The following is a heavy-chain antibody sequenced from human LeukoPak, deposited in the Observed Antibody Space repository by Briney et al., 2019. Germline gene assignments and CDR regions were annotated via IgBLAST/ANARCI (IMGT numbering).Heavy chain of an antibody. D-gene: IGHD2-21*02. CDR3: AKVFRSGDLFVSDY. J-gene: IGHJ4*02. CDR2: SSGGST. Sequence: GGSLRLSCAASGFTFGCFVMSWVRQAPGKGLEWVSGSSGGSTYYADSVKGRFTISRDNSKNTLYLQMSSLRAEDTAVYYCAKVFRSGDLFVSDYWGQGTLVTVSS. CDR1: GFTFGCFV. V-gene: IGHV3-23*01.